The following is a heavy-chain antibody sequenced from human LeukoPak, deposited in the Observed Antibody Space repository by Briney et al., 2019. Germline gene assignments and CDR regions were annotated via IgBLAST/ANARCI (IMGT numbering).Heavy chain of an antibody. Sequence: GGSLRLSCAASGFAFSSYALSWVRQAPGKGLVWVSAISDSGGSTSYADSVKGRFTISRDNAKNSLYLQMNSLRAEDTALYYCAKDRGIAAAGFDYWGQGTLVTVSS. CDR2: ISDSGGST. CDR1: GFAFSSYA. D-gene: IGHD6-13*01. CDR3: AKDRGIAAAGFDY. J-gene: IGHJ4*02. V-gene: IGHV3-23*01.